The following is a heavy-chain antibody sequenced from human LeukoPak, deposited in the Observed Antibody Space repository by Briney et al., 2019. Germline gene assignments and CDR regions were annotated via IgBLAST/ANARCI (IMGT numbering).Heavy chain of an antibody. D-gene: IGHD3-16*02. CDR1: GGSISSYY. CDR2: IYYSGST. V-gene: IGHV4-59*06. CDR3: ARALITFGGVIVISSYYFDY. Sequence: SETLSLTCNVSGGSISSYYWSWIRQHPGKGLEWIGYIYYSGSTYYNPSLKSRVTISVDTSKNQFSLKLSSVTAADTAVYYCARALITFGGVIVISSYYFDYWGQGTLVTVSS. J-gene: IGHJ4*02.